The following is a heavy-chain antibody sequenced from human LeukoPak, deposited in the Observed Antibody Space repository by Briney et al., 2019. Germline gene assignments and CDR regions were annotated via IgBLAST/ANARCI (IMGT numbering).Heavy chain of an antibody. Sequence: PSETLSLTCTVSGGSISSYYWSWIRQPAGKGLEWIGRIYTSGSTNYNPSLKSRVTMSVDTCKNQFSLKLSSVTAADTGVYYCARVAFRGYFDWLTGWFDPWGQGTLVTVSS. D-gene: IGHD3-9*01. CDR2: IYTSGST. CDR3: ARVAFRGYFDWLTGWFDP. CDR1: GGSISSYY. J-gene: IGHJ5*02. V-gene: IGHV4-4*07.